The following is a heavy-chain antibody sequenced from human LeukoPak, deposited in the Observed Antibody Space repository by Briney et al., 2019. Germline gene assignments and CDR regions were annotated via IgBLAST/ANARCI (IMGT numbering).Heavy chain of an antibody. Sequence: GGSLRLSCAASGFTFSNSWMAWVRQAPGKGLEWVANIKQDGSEKFYVDSVKGRFTISRDNAKNSLFLQMNNLRTEDTAVYYCATESYYFSLYWGQGTLVTVSS. CDR3: ATESYYFSLY. CDR1: GFTFSNSW. J-gene: IGHJ4*02. CDR2: IKQDGSEK. V-gene: IGHV3-7*01. D-gene: IGHD3-22*01.